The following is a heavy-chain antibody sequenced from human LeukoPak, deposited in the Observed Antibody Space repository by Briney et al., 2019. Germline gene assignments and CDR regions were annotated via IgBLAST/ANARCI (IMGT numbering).Heavy chain of an antibody. CDR2: IYYSGST. V-gene: IGHV4-39*01. CDR1: GGSISSSSYY. Sequence: SETLSLTCTVSGGSISSSSYYWGWIRQPPGKGLEGIGSIYYSGSTYYNPSLKSRVTISVDTSKNQFSLKLSSVTAADTAVYYCARHHAPSAQFDYWGQGTLVTVSS. D-gene: IGHD2-2*01. J-gene: IGHJ4*02. CDR3: ARHHAPSAQFDY.